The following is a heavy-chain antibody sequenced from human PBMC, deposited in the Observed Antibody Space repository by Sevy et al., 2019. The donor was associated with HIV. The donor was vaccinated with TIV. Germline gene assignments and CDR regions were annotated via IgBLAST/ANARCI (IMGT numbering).Heavy chain of an antibody. CDR2: VSAYTDNT. CDR3: ARDSIPMVQGVIITPYYYGMDV. D-gene: IGHD3-10*01. J-gene: IGHJ6*02. Sequence: ASVKVSCEASGYTFSNYGISWARQAPGQGLEWMGWVSAYTDNTNYAQKFQGRVTMTTDTSTRTAYMELRSLRSDDTAVYYCARDSIPMVQGVIITPYYYGMDVWGQGTTVTVPS. CDR1: GYTFSNYG. V-gene: IGHV1-18*01.